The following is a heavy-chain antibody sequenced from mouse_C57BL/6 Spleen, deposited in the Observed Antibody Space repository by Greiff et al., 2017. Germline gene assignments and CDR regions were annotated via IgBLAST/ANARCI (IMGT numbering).Heavy chain of an antibody. CDR1: GYTFTSYW. J-gene: IGHJ2*01. Sequence: QVQLQQPGAELVKPGASVKVSCKASGYTFTSYWMHWVKQRPGQGLEWIGRIHPSDSDTNYNQEFKGKATLTVDKSSSTAYMQLSSLTSEDSAIYYCAIKHYYYGSSYWGQGTTLTVSS. CDR2: IHPSDSDT. D-gene: IGHD1-1*01. V-gene: IGHV1-74*01. CDR3: AIKHYYYGSSY.